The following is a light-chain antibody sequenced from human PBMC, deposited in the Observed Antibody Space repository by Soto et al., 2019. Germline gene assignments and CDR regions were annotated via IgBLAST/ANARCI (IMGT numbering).Light chain of an antibody. CDR1: SSNVGGYDY. Sequence: QSALTQPASVSGSPGQSITISCTGTSSNVGGYDYVSWYQQHPGKAPKLMIYEVTNRPSGVSNRFSGSKYANTASLTISGLQTEDEADYYCSSYTGDSTLEVFGTGTKVTVL. J-gene: IGLJ1*01. V-gene: IGLV2-14*01. CDR2: EVT. CDR3: SSYTGDSTLEV.